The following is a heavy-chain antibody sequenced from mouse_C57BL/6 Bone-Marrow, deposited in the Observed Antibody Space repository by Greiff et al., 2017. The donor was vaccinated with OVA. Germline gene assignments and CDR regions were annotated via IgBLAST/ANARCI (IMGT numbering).Heavy chain of an antibody. D-gene: IGHD1-1*01. Sequence: VQLQQSGAELVRPGASVKLSCTASGFNIKDDYMYWVKQRPEQGLEWIAWIDPESGDTEYASKFQGKATITADTSSNTAYLQLSSLTSEDTAIYYCTCIATVGFDYGGQGTTLTLSA. J-gene: IGHJ2*01. CDR2: IDPESGDT. CDR3: TCIATVGFDY. V-gene: IGHV14-4*01. CDR1: GFNIKDDY.